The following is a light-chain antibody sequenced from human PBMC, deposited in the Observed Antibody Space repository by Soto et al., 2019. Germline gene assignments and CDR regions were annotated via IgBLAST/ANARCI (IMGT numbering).Light chain of an antibody. CDR2: TAS. Sequence: DILKTHSPPSMTASVGDRVTITCRASQDIITWLAWYQQKPGKAPNLLIYTASNLQSGVPSRFSGSGSGTHFTLTISSLQPEDFGTYYCQQTDSFPITFGQGTRLEIK. CDR3: QQTDSFPIT. J-gene: IGKJ5*01. CDR1: QDIITW. V-gene: IGKV1-12*01.